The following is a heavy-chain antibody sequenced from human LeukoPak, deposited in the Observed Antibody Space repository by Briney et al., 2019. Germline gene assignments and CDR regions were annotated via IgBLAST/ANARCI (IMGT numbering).Heavy chain of an antibody. J-gene: IGHJ4*02. CDR3: ARGSRDYGDYVYDY. Sequence: ASVKVSCKAFGGTFSSYAISWVRQAPGQGLEWMGRIIPIFGTANYAQKFQGRVTITTDESTSTAYMELSSLRSEDTAVYYCARGSRDYGDYVYDYWGQGTLVTVSS. CDR2: IIPIFGTA. CDR1: GGTFSSYA. D-gene: IGHD4-17*01. V-gene: IGHV1-69*05.